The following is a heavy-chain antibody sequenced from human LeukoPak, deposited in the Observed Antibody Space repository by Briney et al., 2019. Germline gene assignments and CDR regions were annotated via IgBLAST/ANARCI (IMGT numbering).Heavy chain of an antibody. Sequence: SETLSLTCTVSGGXISNSNYYWGWIRQPPGRGLQWIGSIYYSGSTYYNPSLKTRVTISVDTSKNQFSQKLSSVTAADTAVYYCARHPSTSWFDYWGQGTLVTVSS. D-gene: IGHD6-13*01. CDR3: ARHPSTSWFDY. CDR1: GGXISNSNYY. J-gene: IGHJ4*02. V-gene: IGHV4-39*01. CDR2: IYYSGST.